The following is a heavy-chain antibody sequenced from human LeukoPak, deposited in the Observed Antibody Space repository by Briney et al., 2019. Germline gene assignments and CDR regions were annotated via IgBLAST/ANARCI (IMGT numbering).Heavy chain of an antibody. V-gene: IGHV3-64*01. Sequence: QTGGSLRLSCTASGFAFSSFAMNWVRQAPGKGLEYVSAISTNGGSTYYANSVKGRFTISRDNSKNTLYLQVGSLRAEDMAVYYCARGLRDCTSTSCFKYWYFDLWGRGTLVTVSS. CDR3: ARGLRDCTSTSCFKYWYFDL. D-gene: IGHD2-2*01. J-gene: IGHJ2*01. CDR1: GFAFSSFA. CDR2: ISTNGGST.